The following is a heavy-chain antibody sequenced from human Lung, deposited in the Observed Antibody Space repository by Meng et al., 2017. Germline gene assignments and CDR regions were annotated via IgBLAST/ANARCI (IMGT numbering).Heavy chain of an antibody. Sequence: GESLKISCVASGVSFTDARMSWVRQAPGKGLEWVGRIETKSEGGTADYAAPVKGRFSISRDDSKNTLYLQMNTLISEDTGVYFCATGAAAADHWGQGTLVTVSS. D-gene: IGHD6-13*01. CDR3: ATGAAAADH. J-gene: IGHJ4*02. CDR1: GVSFTDAR. CDR2: IETKSEGGTA. V-gene: IGHV3-15*04.